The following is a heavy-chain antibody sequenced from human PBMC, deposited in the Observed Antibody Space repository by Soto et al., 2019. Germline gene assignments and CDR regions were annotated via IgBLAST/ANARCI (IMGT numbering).Heavy chain of an antibody. CDR3: ARLSGSYNDRYFDY. CDR2: VYYNGNA. CDR1: GGSTSSSSYQ. Sequence: SVTLSLTCTVSGGSTSSSSYQWVWIRQPPGKGLEWIGNVYYNGNAYYKASLKSRVTISVDTSNNQFSLKVKSVTAADTAVYYCARLSGSYNDRYFDYWGQGTLVTVSS. D-gene: IGHD1-26*01. J-gene: IGHJ4*02. V-gene: IGHV4-39*01.